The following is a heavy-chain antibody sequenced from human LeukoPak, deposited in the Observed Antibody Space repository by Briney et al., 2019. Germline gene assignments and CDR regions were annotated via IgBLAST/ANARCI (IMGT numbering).Heavy chain of an antibody. Sequence: PSETLSLTCTVSGGSISSYYWNWIRQPPGKGLEWIGYIYYSGTTNYNPSLKSRVTMSVDTSKNQFSLKLSSVTAADTAVYYCARRAYSYGLYYFDYWGQGTLVTVSS. D-gene: IGHD5-18*01. V-gene: IGHV4-59*01. CDR2: IYYSGTT. CDR1: GGSISSYY. CDR3: ARRAYSYGLYYFDY. J-gene: IGHJ4*02.